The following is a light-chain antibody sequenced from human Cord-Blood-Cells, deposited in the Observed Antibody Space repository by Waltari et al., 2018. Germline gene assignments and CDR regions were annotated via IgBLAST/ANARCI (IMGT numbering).Light chain of an antibody. CDR3: QQRSNWPLLT. CDR1: QSVSIY. CDR2: YAS. Sequence: EIVLTQSPATLSLSPGERATLSCRASQSVSIYLAWYQQKPGQAPRLLIYYASNRATGIPARFSVSGSVTDFTLTISSLEPEDFAVYYCQQRSNWPLLTFGGGTKVEIK. V-gene: IGKV3-11*01. J-gene: IGKJ4*01.